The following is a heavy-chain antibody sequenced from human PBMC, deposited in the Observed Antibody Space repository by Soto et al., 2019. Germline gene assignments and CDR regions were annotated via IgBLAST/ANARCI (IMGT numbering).Heavy chain of an antibody. D-gene: IGHD2-8*01. Sequence: GWALRLSCAAPGFTFSSYAMHWVRQAPGKGLEWVAVISYDGSNKYYADSVKGRFTISRDNSKNTLYLQMNSLRAEDTAVYYCEREGPYGWFDPWGQGTLVTVSS. CDR3: EREGPYGWFDP. V-gene: IGHV3-30-3*01. CDR2: ISYDGSNK. J-gene: IGHJ5*02. CDR1: GFTFSSYA.